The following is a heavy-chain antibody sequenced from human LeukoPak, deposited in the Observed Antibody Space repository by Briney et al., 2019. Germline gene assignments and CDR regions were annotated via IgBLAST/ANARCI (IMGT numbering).Heavy chain of an antibody. D-gene: IGHD3-22*01. CDR2: ISSSSSYI. CDR3: ARDPSTDYYYDSSGYHYFDY. CDR1: GFTFSSYS. Sequence: PGRSLRLSCAASGFTFSSYSMNWVRQAPGKGLEWVSSISSSSSYIYYADSVKGRFTISRDNAKNSLYLQMNSLRAEDTAVYYCARDPSTDYYYDSSGYHYFDYWGQGTLVTVSS. V-gene: IGHV3-21*01. J-gene: IGHJ4*02.